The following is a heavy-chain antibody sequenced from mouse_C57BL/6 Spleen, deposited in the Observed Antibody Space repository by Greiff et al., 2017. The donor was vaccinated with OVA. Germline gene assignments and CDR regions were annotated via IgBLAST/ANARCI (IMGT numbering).Heavy chain of an antibody. CDR3: ARPNYCGYAMDY. CDR1: GYTFTSYW. V-gene: IGHV1-64*01. CDR2: IHPNSGST. J-gene: IGHJ4*01. D-gene: IGHD1-1*01. Sequence: VKLQQPGAELVKPGASVKLSCKASGYTFTSYWMHWVKQRPGQGLEWIGMIHPNSGSTNYNEKFKSKATLTVDKSSSTAYMQLSSLTSEDSAVYYCARPNYCGYAMDYWGQGTSVTVSS.